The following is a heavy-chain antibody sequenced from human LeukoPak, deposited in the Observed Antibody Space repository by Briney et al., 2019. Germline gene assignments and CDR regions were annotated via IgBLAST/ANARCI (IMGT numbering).Heavy chain of an antibody. Sequence: GGSLRLSCAASGFTFSSYTMNWVRQPPGKGLEWVSNIGTSSTTIYYADSVKGRFTISRDNSKNTLYLQMNSLRAEDTAVYYCAKVGRLTGEATYFEYWGQGTLVTVSS. CDR3: AKVGRLTGEATYFEY. D-gene: IGHD7-27*01. V-gene: IGHV3-48*01. CDR2: IGTSSTTI. J-gene: IGHJ4*02. CDR1: GFTFSSYT.